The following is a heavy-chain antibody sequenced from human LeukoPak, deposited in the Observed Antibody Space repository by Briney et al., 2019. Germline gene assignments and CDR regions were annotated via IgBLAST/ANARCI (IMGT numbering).Heavy chain of an antibody. CDR2: IPCDGSNT. V-gene: IGHV3-30*18. J-gene: IGHJ4*02. D-gene: IGHD4-23*01. CDR1: GFSFSSYG. CDR3: AKNTKPTLVTPDF. Sequence: QPGGSLRLSCAASGFSFSSYGMHWVRQAPGKGLEWVAVIPCDGSNTYYVDSVKGRFTISRDNSKNTLYLQMNSLRVEDSAVYYCAKNTKPTLVTPDFWGQGTLVTVSS.